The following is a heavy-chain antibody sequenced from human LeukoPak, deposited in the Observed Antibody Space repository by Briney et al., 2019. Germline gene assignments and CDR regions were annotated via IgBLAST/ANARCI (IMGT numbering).Heavy chain of an antibody. CDR2: ISSSSSYI. CDR1: GFTFSSYS. D-gene: IGHD3-16*01. CDR3: ARDFRNYVWGSRPFDY. V-gene: IGHV3-21*01. Sequence: PGGSLRLSCAASGFTFSSYSMNWVRQAPGKGLEWVSSISSSSSYIYYADSVKGRFTISRDNAKNSLYLQMNSLRAEDTAVYYCARDFRNYVWGSRPFDYWGQGTLVTVSS. J-gene: IGHJ4*02.